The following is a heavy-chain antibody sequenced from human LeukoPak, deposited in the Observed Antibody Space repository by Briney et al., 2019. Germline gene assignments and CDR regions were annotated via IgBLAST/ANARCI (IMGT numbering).Heavy chain of an antibody. CDR2: IYYSGST. Sequence: SETLSLTCSVSGGSISTCTYYWGWIRQPPGKGLEWIGNIYYSGSTYYNPSLKSRVTISVDTSNNQFSLKLSSVTAADTAVYYCARQAGDYWGQGTLVTVSS. J-gene: IGHJ4*02. V-gene: IGHV4-39*01. D-gene: IGHD6-19*01. CDR3: ARQAGDY. CDR1: GGSISTCTYY.